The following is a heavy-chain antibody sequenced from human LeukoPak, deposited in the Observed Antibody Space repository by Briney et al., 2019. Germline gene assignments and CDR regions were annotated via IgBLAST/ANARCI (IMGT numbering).Heavy chain of an antibody. CDR2: IYYSGST. Sequence: PSQTLSLTCTVSGGSISSGDYYWSWIRQPPGKGLEWIGYIYYSGSTYYNPSLKSRVTISVDRSKNQFSLKLSSVTAADTAVYYCARARGGPGSTSRLAFDYWGQGTLVTVSS. CDR1: GGSISSGDYY. V-gene: IGHV4-30-4*08. CDR3: ARARGGPGSTSRLAFDY. J-gene: IGHJ4*02. D-gene: IGHD2-2*01.